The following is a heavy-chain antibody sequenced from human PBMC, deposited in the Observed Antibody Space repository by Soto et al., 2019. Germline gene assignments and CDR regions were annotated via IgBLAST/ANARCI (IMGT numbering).Heavy chain of an antibody. CDR3: VRTSLVVAAATREDY. D-gene: IGHD2-15*01. CDR1: GCTFSSYW. CDR2: INSDGSST. V-gene: IGHV3-74*01. J-gene: IGHJ4*02. Sequence: EVQLVESGGGLVQPGGSLRLSCAASGCTFSSYWMHWVRQAPGKGLVWVSRINSDGSSTSYADSVKGRFTISIDNAKNTLYLQMNSLRAEDTAVYYCVRTSLVVAAATREDYWGQGTLVTVSS.